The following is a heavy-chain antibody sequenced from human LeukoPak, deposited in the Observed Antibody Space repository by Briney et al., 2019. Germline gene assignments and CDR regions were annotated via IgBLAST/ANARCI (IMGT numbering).Heavy chain of an antibody. D-gene: IGHD6-19*01. J-gene: IGHJ4*02. CDR1: GFTFSNAW. Sequence: PGGSLRLPCAASGFTFSNAWMSWVRQAPGKGLEWVGRIKSKTDGGTTDYAAPVKGRFTISRDDSKNTLYLQMNSLKTEDTAVYYCTTQGLVVAVAGPDYWGQGTLVTVSS. CDR2: IKSKTDGGTT. CDR3: TTQGLVVAVAGPDY. V-gene: IGHV3-15*01.